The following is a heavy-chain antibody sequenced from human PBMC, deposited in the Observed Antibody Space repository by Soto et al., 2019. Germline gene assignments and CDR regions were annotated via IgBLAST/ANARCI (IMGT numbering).Heavy chain of an antibody. Sequence: QVQLQESGPGLVKPSETLSLTCTVSGGSISSYYWSWIRQPPGKGLVWIGYIYYSGRTNYNPSLKSRVTISVDTSKNQFSLKLSSVTAADTAVYYCARRGLNYYYYGLDVWGQGTTVTVSS. CDR1: GGSISSYY. J-gene: IGHJ6*02. V-gene: IGHV4-59*08. CDR2: IYYSGRT. CDR3: ARRGLNYYYYGLDV.